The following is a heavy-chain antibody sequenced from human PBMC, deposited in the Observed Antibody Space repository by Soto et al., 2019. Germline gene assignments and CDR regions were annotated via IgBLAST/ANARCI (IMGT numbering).Heavy chain of an antibody. CDR1: GFTFSIYW. J-gene: IGHJ4*02. CDR2: MTGDGSST. Sequence: EVQLVESGGGLVQPGGSLRLSCAASGFTFSIYWMHWVRQAPGKGLEWVSRMTGDGSSTSNADPVKGRITISRDNAKNTLYLEMDSLRVEDTAVYYCARESMWAPDYWGQGTLVAVSS. D-gene: IGHD1-26*01. V-gene: IGHV3-74*01. CDR3: ARESMWAPDY.